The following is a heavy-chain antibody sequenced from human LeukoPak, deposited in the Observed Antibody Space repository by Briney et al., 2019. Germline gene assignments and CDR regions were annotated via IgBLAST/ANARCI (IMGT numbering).Heavy chain of an antibody. D-gene: IGHD6-19*01. CDR1: GGTFSSYA. CDR2: ISSNGGST. CDR3: ARVRDSSGWYYYYMDV. V-gene: IGHV3-64*01. J-gene: IGHJ6*03. Sequence: ASVKVSCKASGGTFSSYAMHWVRQAPGKGLEYVSAISSNGGSTYYANSVKGRFTISRDNSKNTLYLQMGSLRAEDMAVYYCARVRDSSGWYYYYMDVWGKGTTVTVSS.